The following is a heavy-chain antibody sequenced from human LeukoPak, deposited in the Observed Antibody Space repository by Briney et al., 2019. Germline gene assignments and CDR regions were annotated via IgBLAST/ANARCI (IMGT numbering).Heavy chain of an antibody. Sequence: GGSLRLSCATSGFTFSQFGMTWVRQAPGKGLEWVSSISSSSSYIYYADSVKGRFTISRDNAKNSLYLQMNSLRAEDTAVYYCARDKYYGSSQHYYYGMDVWGQGTTVTVSS. V-gene: IGHV3-21*01. CDR3: ARDKYYGSSQHYYYGMDV. D-gene: IGHD3-10*01. CDR2: ISSSSSYI. CDR1: GFTFSQFG. J-gene: IGHJ6*02.